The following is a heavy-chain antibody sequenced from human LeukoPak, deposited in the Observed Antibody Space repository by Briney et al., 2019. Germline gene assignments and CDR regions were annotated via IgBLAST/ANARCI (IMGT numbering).Heavy chain of an antibody. V-gene: IGHV1-2*02. CDR2: INPNSGGT. J-gene: IGHJ4*02. D-gene: IGHD5-18*01. CDR1: GYTFTGYH. CDR3: ARDPNAMVTSLFDY. Sequence: ASVKVSCKASGYTFTGYHMHWVRQAPGQGLEWMGWINPNSGGTNYAQKFQGRVTMTTDTSTSTAYMELRSLRSDDTAVYYCARDPNAMVTSLFDYWGQGTLVTVSS.